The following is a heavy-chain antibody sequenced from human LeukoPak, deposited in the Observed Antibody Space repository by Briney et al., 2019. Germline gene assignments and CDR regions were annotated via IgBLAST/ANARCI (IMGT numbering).Heavy chain of an antibody. Sequence: GASVKVSCKASGGTFSSYAISWVRQAPGQGLEWVGRIVPIFGTATYPQKFQGRLTITADKSTRTAYMGLSRLRSEDTAVYYCARGSIAAELNMDVWGKGTTVTVSS. CDR2: IVPIFGTA. V-gene: IGHV1-69*06. D-gene: IGHD6-13*01. CDR1: GGTFSSYA. J-gene: IGHJ6*03. CDR3: ARGSIAAELNMDV.